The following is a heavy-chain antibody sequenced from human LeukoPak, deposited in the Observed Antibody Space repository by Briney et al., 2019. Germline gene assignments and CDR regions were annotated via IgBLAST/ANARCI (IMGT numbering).Heavy chain of an antibody. CDR2: IYSGGGT. J-gene: IGHJ4*02. Sequence: PGGSLRLSCADSVFTVSSNYMGWVRQAPGKGLEWVSFIYSGGGTSYADSVKGRFTISRDNSKNTLYLQMNSLRAEDTALYYCAKGGGYSYGYYYWGQGTLVTVSS. CDR1: VFTVSSNY. CDR3: AKGGGYSYGYYY. V-gene: IGHV3-66*01. D-gene: IGHD5-18*01.